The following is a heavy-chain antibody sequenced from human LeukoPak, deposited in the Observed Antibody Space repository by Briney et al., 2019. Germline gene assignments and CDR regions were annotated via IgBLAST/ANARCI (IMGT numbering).Heavy chain of an antibody. D-gene: IGHD5-18*01. CDR3: AKDQADTAMGPYYYYGMDV. J-gene: IGHJ6*02. V-gene: IGHV3-30*18. CDR2: ISYDGSNK. CDR1: GFTFSSYG. Sequence: GGSLRLSCAASGFTFSSYGMHWVRQAPGKGLEWVAVISYDGSNKYYADSVKGRFTISRDNSKNTLYLQMNSLRAEDTAVYYCAKDQADTAMGPYYYYGMDVWGQGTTVTVSS.